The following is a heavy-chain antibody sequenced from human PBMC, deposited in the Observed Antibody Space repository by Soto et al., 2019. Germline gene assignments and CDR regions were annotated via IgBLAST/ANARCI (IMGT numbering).Heavy chain of an antibody. Sequence: EVQLVESGGGLVQPGGSLRLSCAASGFTFSSYSMNWVRQAPGKGLEWVSYISSSSSTIYYADSVKGRFTISRDNAKNSLYLQMNSLRAEDTAVYYCARVHSWYLNWFDPWGQGTLVTVSS. V-gene: IGHV3-48*01. D-gene: IGHD6-13*01. CDR2: ISSSSSTI. J-gene: IGHJ5*02. CDR1: GFTFSSYS. CDR3: ARVHSWYLNWFDP.